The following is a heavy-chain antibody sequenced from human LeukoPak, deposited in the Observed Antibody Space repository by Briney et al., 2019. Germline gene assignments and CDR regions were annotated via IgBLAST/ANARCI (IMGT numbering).Heavy chain of an antibody. J-gene: IGHJ3*02. CDR3: AKRSGYYDAFDI. CDR2: ISYDGSNK. D-gene: IGHD3-22*01. V-gene: IGHV3-30*18. CDR1: GFTFSSYG. Sequence: GGSLRLSCAASGFTFSSYGMHWVRQAPGKGLEWVAVISYDGSNKYYADSVKGRFTISRDNSKNTLYLQMNSLRAEDTAVYYCAKRSGYYDAFDIWGQGTMVTVSS.